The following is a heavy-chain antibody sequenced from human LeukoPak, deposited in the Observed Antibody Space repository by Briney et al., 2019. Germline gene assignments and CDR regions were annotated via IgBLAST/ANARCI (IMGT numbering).Heavy chain of an antibody. CDR2: ISWNSGSL. D-gene: IGHD2-15*01. CDR3: VKDVHRYCSGGGDY. CDR1: GFTFDEYA. J-gene: IGHJ4*02. V-gene: IGHV3-9*01. Sequence: PGGSLRLSCAASGFTFDEYAMYWVRQAPGKGLEWVSGISWNSGSLGYGDSVKGRFTISRDNAKNSLYLQMNSLRDEDTALYYCVKDVHRYCSGGGDYWGQGTLVTVSS.